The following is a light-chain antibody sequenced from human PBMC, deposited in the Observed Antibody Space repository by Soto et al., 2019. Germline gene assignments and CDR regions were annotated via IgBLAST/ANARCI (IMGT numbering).Light chain of an antibody. J-gene: IGLJ2*01. CDR3: TSWTTSSTMI. Sequence: QSERAQPSSGSGSPGQSITISCTGTSRDNCAYNFVSWYQQHPGKAPKLMLYDVNIRPSGVSNRFSGSKSGNTASLTISGLQAEDEADYYCTSWTTSSTMIFGGGTKVTDL. V-gene: IGLV2-14*03. CDR2: DVN. CDR1: SRDNCAYNF.